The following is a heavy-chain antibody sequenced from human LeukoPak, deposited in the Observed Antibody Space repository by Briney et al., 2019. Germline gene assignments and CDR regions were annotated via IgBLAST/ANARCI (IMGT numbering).Heavy chain of an antibody. CDR2: IGTVGDT. V-gene: IGHV3-13*04. Sequence: GGSLRLSCAAPGFTFSSYDLPWVRQATGKGLEWVSAIGTVGDTYYPGPVRGRFTISRENARNSLYLQMNSLRAGDSAVYYCARGSSTSSGLDYYYGMDVWGQGTTVTVSS. J-gene: IGHJ6*02. CDR1: GFTFSSYD. D-gene: IGHD2-2*01. CDR3: ARGSSTSSGLDYYYGMDV.